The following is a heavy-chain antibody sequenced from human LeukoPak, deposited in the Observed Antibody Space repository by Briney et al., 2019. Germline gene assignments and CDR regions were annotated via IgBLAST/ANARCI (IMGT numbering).Heavy chain of an antibody. Sequence: GGSLRLSCAASGFTFSSYSMNWVRQAPGKGLEWVSSISSSSSYIYYADSVKGRFTISRDNAKNSLYLQMNSLRAEDTAVYYCARDRFGNDFWSGYSDAFDIWGQGTMVTVSP. J-gene: IGHJ3*02. CDR1: GFTFSSYS. CDR3: ARDRFGNDFWSGYSDAFDI. CDR2: ISSSSSYI. V-gene: IGHV3-21*01. D-gene: IGHD3-3*01.